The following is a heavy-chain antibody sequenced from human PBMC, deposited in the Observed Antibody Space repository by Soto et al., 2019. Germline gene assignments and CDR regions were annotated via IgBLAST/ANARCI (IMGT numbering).Heavy chain of an antibody. V-gene: IGHV3-33*01. J-gene: IGHJ4*02. CDR3: ARGIVGATIDY. Sequence: QVQLVESGGGVVQPGRSLRLSCAASGFTFSSYGMHWVRQAPGKGLEWVAVIWYDGSNKYYADSVKGRFTISRDNSKNTLYLQMNSLRAEDTAVYYCARGIVGATIDYWCQGTLVTVSS. CDR2: IWYDGSNK. D-gene: IGHD1-26*01. CDR1: GFTFSSYG.